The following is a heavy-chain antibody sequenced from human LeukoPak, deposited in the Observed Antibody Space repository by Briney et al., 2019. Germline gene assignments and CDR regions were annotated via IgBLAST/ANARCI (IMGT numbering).Heavy chain of an antibody. V-gene: IGHV1-46*01. CDR3: ATDHSMANTAWWFDP. CDR1: GYTITNNY. Sequence: GASVKVSCKASGYTITNNYMHWVRQAPGHGREWRGVINPSGTGTSYAQKFKGRITISRDTSTSTVYMELSSLTSEDTAFYYCATDHSMANTAWWFDPWGQGTLVTVSS. D-gene: IGHD5-24*01. J-gene: IGHJ5*02. CDR2: INPSGTGT.